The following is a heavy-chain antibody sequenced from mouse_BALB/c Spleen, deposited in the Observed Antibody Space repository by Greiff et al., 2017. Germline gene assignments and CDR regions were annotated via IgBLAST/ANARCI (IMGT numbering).Heavy chain of an antibody. V-gene: IGHV1-63*02. CDR1: GYTFTNYW. CDR2: IYPGGGYT. D-gene: IGHD2-10*02. J-gene: IGHJ4*01. Sequence: QVQLQQSGAELVRPGTSVKISCKASGYTFTNYWLGWVKQRPGHGLEWIGDIYPGGGYTNYNEKFKGKATLTADTSSSTAYMQLSSLTSEDSAVYFCARCGYGNLYAMDYWGQGTSVTVSS. CDR3: ARCGYGNLYAMDY.